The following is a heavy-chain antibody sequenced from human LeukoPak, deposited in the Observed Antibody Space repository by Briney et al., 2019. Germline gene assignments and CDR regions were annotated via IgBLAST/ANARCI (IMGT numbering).Heavy chain of an antibody. D-gene: IGHD2-15*01. CDR2: MSSSGTTI. J-gene: IGHJ3*02. V-gene: IGHV3-48*03. CDR3: AKGGVVVVENAFDI. Sequence: GGSLRLSCATSGFTFSSFEMYWVRQAPGKGLEWVSYMSSSGTTILYADSVKGRFTISRDNAKNSLYLQMNSLRAEDMALYYCAKGGVVVVENAFDIWGQGTMVTVSS. CDR1: GFTFSSFE.